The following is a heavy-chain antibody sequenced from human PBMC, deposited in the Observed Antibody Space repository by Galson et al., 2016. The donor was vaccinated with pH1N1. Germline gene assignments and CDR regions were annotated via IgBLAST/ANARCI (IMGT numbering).Heavy chain of an antibody. V-gene: IGHV3-23*01. D-gene: IGHD6-19*01. J-gene: IGHJ5*02. Sequence: SLRLSCAASGFSFSTYGMRWVRQAPGKGLEWVSSITGSGGNTYDTDSVKGRFTISRDNARNTLYLQMHSLRDEDTATYYCARLGLVAGGPNWFDPWGQGTLVTVSS. CDR1: GFSFSTYG. CDR2: ITGSGGNT. CDR3: ARLGLVAGGPNWFDP.